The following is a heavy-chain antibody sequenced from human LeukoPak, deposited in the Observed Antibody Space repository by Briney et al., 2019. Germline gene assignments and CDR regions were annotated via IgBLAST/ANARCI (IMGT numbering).Heavy chain of an antibody. D-gene: IGHD3-22*01. CDR1: GGSICGFY. CDR2: IYYVGST. CDR3: ARYYDGRALDY. J-gene: IGHJ4*02. Sequence: PSETLSLTCSVSGGSICGFYWSWIRPPPGKGLEWIGYIYYVGSTNYNPTIKSRVTMSVDTSKSQFSLKLSSVAAADTAVYYGARYYDGRALDYWGQGTLVTVSS. V-gene: IGHV4-59*01.